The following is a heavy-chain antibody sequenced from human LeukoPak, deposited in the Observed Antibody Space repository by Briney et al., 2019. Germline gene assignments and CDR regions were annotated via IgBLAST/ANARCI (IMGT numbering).Heavy chain of an antibody. D-gene: IGHD6-13*01. V-gene: IGHV3-23*01. CDR3: AKVLIAAAGTGFDY. CDR2: ISGSGGSA. CDR1: GFTFSSYA. J-gene: IGHJ4*02. Sequence: GGSLRLSCAASGFTFSSYAMNWVRQAPGKGLEWVSAISGSGGSAYYADSVKGRFTISRDNSKNTLYLQMNSLRAEDTAVYYCAKVLIAAAGTGFDYWGQGTLVTVSS.